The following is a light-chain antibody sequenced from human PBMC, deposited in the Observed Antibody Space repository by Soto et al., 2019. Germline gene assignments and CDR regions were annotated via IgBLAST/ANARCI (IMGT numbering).Light chain of an antibody. V-gene: IGKV3-15*01. CDR3: QQYANWPKT. Sequence: ENGMTQSPATLSVSPGERATLSCRASQSIRSTLAWFQQKPGQAPRLLIYGASTRATGIPARFSGSGSGTEVTLTISSLQSEDSAVYFCQQYANWPKTFGQGTKVDIK. CDR2: GAS. CDR1: QSIRST. J-gene: IGKJ1*01.